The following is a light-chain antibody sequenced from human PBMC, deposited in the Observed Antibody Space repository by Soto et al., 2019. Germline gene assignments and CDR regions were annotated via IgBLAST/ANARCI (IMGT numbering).Light chain of an antibody. CDR2: DVT. J-gene: IGLJ2*01. CDR3: SSYTSSAVI. CDR1: SSDVGGYNY. Sequence: QSVLTQPASVSGSPGQSITISCTGTSSDVGGYNYVSWYQQHPGKAPKLMIYDVTNRPSGVAYRFSGSKFGNTASLTISGLQAEDEADYYCSSYTSSAVIFGGGTKVTVL. V-gene: IGLV2-14*01.